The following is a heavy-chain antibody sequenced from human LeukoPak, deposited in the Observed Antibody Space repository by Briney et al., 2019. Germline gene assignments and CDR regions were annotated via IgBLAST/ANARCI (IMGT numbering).Heavy chain of an antibody. CDR1: GYTFTSYG. V-gene: IGHV1-18*01. D-gene: IGHD3-22*01. CDR2: TSAYNGNT. Sequence: ASVTVSCKASGYTFTSYGISWVRQAPGQGLAWMGWTSAYNGNTNYAQKLQGRVTMTTDTSTSTAYMELRSLRSDDTAVYYCARDLGYYDSSGYYPWYFDYWGQGTLVTVSS. CDR3: ARDLGYYDSSGYYPWYFDY. J-gene: IGHJ4*02.